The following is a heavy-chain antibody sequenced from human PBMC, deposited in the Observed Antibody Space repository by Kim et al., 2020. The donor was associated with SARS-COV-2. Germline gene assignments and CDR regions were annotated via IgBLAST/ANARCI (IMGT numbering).Heavy chain of an antibody. Sequence: KGRFTISRDDSKNTLYLQMNSLKTEDTAMYYCTTDPYDFWSGYSSYYFDYWGQGTLVTVSS. D-gene: IGHD3-3*01. V-gene: IGHV3-15*01. J-gene: IGHJ4*02. CDR3: TTDPYDFWSGYSSYYFDY.